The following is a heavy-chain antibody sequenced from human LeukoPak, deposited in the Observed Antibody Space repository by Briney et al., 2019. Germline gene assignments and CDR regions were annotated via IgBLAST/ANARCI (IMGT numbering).Heavy chain of an antibody. CDR3: ARSDFWSGYYHNWFDP. Sequence: PSETLSLTCTVSGGSISSYYWSWIRQPPGKGLEWIGYIYYSGSTNYNPSLKSRVTISVDTSKNQFPLKLSSVTAADTAVYYCARSDFWSGYYHNWFDPWGQGTLVTVSS. V-gene: IGHV4-59*01. D-gene: IGHD3-3*01. CDR2: IYYSGST. CDR1: GGSISSYY. J-gene: IGHJ5*02.